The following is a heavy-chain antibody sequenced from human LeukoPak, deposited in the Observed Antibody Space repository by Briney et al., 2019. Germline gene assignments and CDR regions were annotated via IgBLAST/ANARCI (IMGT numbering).Heavy chain of an antibody. CDR2: ISWNSGTI. V-gene: IGHV3-9*01. CDR3: AVDLYSSVWYGAFDM. J-gene: IGHJ3*02. Sequence: PGRSLRLSCAASGFTFDAYAMHWVRQAPGKGLEWVSGISWNSGTIGYADSVNGRFTISRDKAKTSLYLQMNSLRAEDTALYFCAVDLYSSVWYGAFDMWGQGTMVTVST. D-gene: IGHD6-19*01. CDR1: GFTFDAYA.